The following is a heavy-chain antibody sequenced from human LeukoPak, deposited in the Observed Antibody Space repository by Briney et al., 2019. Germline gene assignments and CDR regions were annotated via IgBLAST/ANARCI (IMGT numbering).Heavy chain of an antibody. D-gene: IGHD1-26*01. Sequence: GGSLRLSCAASGLTSSSYWMHWVRQAPGKGLVWVSRINSAGSSSSYADSVKGRFTISRDNAKNTLYLQMNSLRAEDTAVYYCKTPCVGACDAFDIWGQGTMVTVSS. CDR1: GLTSSSYW. CDR3: KTPCVGACDAFDI. CDR2: INSAGSSS. V-gene: IGHV3-74*01. J-gene: IGHJ3*02.